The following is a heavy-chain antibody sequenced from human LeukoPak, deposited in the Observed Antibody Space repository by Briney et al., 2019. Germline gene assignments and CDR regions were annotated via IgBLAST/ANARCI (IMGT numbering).Heavy chain of an antibody. Sequence: PGRSLRLSCTASGFTFGDYAMTWVRQAPGKGLEWVGFIRSEAYGGTTEFAASVKGRFTISRDESKSIAYLQMSSLKTEDTAVYYCATYDPSNYYGMDVWGQGTTVTVS. CDR3: ATYDPSNYYGMDV. D-gene: IGHD5-12*01. CDR2: IRSEAYGGTT. V-gene: IGHV3-49*04. CDR1: GFTFGDYA. J-gene: IGHJ6*02.